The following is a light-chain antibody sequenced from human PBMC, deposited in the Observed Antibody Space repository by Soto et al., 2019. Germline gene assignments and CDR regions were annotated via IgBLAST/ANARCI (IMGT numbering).Light chain of an antibody. V-gene: IGKV3-20*01. Sequence: EIVLTQSPGTLSLSPGERATLSCRASQSVSTSDLAWYQQRPGQAPRLLIYGASSRATAIPDRFSGSGSGIDFTLTISRLEPEDFAVYYCQHYGSSRTFGQGTKVEI. J-gene: IGKJ1*01. CDR2: GAS. CDR3: QHYGSSRT. CDR1: QSVSTSD.